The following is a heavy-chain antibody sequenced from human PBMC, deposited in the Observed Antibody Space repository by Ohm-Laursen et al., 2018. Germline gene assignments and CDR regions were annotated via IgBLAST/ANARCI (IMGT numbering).Heavy chain of an antibody. CDR3: AKVSHAGLYDRRIGGFDY. Sequence: SLRLSCAASGFTFSSYAMSWVRQAPGNGLQWVSAISGSGGSTYYADSVTGRFTISRDNSKNTLYLQMNSLRAEDTPVYYCAKVSHAGLYDRRIGGFDYWGQGTLVTVSS. J-gene: IGHJ4*02. D-gene: IGHD3-22*01. V-gene: IGHV3-23*01. CDR2: ISGSGGST. CDR1: GFTFSSYA.